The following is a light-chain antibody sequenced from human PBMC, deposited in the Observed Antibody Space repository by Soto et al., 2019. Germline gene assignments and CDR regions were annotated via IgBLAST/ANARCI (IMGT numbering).Light chain of an antibody. CDR3: QSYDSSVSKVV. Sequence: QSVLTQPPSVSGAPGQRVTISCTGSSSNIGAGYDVHWYQQLPGTAPKLLIYGNSNRPPGLPDRFSGSKSGTSASLAITGLRAEDEADYYCQSYDSSVSKVVFGGGTKVTVL. V-gene: IGLV1-40*01. CDR2: GNS. CDR1: SSNIGAGYD. J-gene: IGLJ2*01.